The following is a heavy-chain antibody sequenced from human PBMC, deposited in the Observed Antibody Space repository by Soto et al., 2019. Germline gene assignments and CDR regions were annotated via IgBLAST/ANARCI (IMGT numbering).Heavy chain of an antibody. CDR3: AKGILVKPPGTRTFDI. D-gene: IGHD6-13*01. CDR2: IGGGDGST. J-gene: IGHJ3*02. Sequence: EVQLLESGGGLVQPGGSLRLSCAASGFTFIIYAMSWVRQAPGKGLEWVSTIGGGDGSTYYADSVKGRFTISRDNSNSALYLQMNSLRVGDTAIYYCAKGILVKPPGTRTFDIWGQGTMVIVSS. V-gene: IGHV3-23*01. CDR1: GFTFIIYA.